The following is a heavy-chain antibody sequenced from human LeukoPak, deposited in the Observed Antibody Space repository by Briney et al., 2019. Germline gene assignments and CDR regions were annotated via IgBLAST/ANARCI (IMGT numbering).Heavy chain of an antibody. CDR2: MNPNSGNT. CDR3: ARGKREMATTMGY. D-gene: IGHD5-24*01. Sequence: ASVKVSCKASGYTFTGYYMHWVRQAPGQGLEWMGWMNPNSGNTGYAQKFQGRVTMTRNTSISTAYMELSSLRSEDTAVYYCARGKREMATTMGYWGQGTLVTVSS. J-gene: IGHJ4*02. CDR1: GYTFTGYY. V-gene: IGHV1-8*02.